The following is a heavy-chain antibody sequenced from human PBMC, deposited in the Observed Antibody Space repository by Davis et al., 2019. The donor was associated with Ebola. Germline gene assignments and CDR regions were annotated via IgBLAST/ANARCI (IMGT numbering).Heavy chain of an antibody. V-gene: IGHV3-74*01. CDR3: VRDPGVLRFLEWSAYYNMDI. CDR2: IDSDGSNR. J-gene: IGHJ6*02. D-gene: IGHD3-3*01. CDR1: GFTLSNYW. Sequence: GESLKISCAASGFTLSNYWMYWVRQVPGKGLMWVSRIDSDGSNRKYADSVKGRFTISRDNAKNTLYLQMNSLTADDTAVYYCVRDPGVLRFLEWSAYYNMDIWGQGTTVTVSS.